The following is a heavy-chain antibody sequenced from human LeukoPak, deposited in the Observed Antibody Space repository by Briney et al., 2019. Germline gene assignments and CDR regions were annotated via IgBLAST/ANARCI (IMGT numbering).Heavy chain of an antibody. Sequence: GGSLRLSCAASGFTFSSYGMHWVRQAPGKGLEWVANIKQDGSEKYYVDSVKGRFTISRDNAKNSLYLQMNSLRVEDTAVYYCARVAVSIVVVPAARLDVNYYYYMDVWGKGTTVTISS. V-gene: IGHV3-7*01. D-gene: IGHD2-2*01. CDR2: IKQDGSEK. CDR3: ARVAVSIVVVPAARLDVNYYYYMDV. CDR1: GFTFSSYG. J-gene: IGHJ6*03.